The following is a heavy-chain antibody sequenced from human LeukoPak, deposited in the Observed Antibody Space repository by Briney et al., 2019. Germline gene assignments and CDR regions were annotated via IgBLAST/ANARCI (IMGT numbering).Heavy chain of an antibody. D-gene: IGHD1-26*01. CDR1: GFTFTTYA. CDR3: ARVFGGNYGGDY. V-gene: IGHV3-23*01. CDR2: ICSSGGST. J-gene: IGHJ4*02. Sequence: TGGSLRLSCAASGFTFTTYAMSWVRQAPGKGLEWVSSICSSGGSTYYADSVKGRFTISRDTSKNTVYLQMNSLRAEDTAVYYCARVFGGNYGGDYWGQGTLVTVSS.